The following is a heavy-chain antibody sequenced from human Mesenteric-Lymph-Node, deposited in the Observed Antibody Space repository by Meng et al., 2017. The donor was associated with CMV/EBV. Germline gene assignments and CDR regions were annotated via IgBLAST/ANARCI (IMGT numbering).Heavy chain of an antibody. J-gene: IGHJ5*02. CDR3: ATVSVAGNWFDP. Sequence: GSLRLSCAVSGGSTISNTYYWGWIRQPPGKGLQWIATIYSGGTTYHNPHLKSRVTISIDTSKNQFSQNLSSVTAADTDVYYCATVSVAGNWFDPWGQGTLVTVSS. V-gene: IGHV4-39*07. CDR1: GGSTISNTYY. CDR2: IYSGGTT. D-gene: IGHD6-19*01.